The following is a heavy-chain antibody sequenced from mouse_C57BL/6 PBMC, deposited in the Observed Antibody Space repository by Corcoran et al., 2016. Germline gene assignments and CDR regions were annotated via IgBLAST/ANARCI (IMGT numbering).Heavy chain of an antibody. J-gene: IGHJ2*01. Sequence: EVQLQQSGPELVKPGASVKMSCKASGYTFTDYHMHWVKQSHGKSLEWIGYIYPNNGGNGYNQKFKGKATLTVDKSSSTAYMEHRSLTSEDSAVYYCTRGETKSHYFDYWGQGTTLTVSS. CDR3: TRGETKSHYFDY. CDR1: GYTFTDYH. V-gene: IGHV1-34*01. D-gene: IGHD6-2*01. CDR2: IYPNNGGN.